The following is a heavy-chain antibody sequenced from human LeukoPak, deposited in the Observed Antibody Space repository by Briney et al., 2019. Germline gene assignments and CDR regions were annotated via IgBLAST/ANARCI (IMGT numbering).Heavy chain of an antibody. D-gene: IGHD3-22*01. V-gene: IGHV3-53*01. J-gene: IGHJ4*02. Sequence: PGGSLRLSCAASGFTVSSNHMSWVRQAPGKGLEWVSVLYSGGSIYYADSVKGRFTISRDNSKNTLFLQMNSLRGDDTAVYYCARESKAYYDTSGYPDYWGQGTLVTVFS. CDR2: LYSGGSI. CDR3: ARESKAYYDTSGYPDY. CDR1: GFTVSSNH.